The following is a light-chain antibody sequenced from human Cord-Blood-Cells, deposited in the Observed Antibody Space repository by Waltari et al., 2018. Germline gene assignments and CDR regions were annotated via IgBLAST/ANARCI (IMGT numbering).Light chain of an antibody. J-gene: IGKJ4*01. CDR1: QSISSW. V-gene: IGKV1-5*03. CDR2: KAS. CDR3: QQYNSYSST. Sequence: YNLSASVGDRVTITCRASQSISSWLAWYQQKPGKAPKLLIYKASSLESGVPSRFSGSGSGTEFTLTISSLQPDDFATYYCQQYNSYSSTFGGGTKVEIK.